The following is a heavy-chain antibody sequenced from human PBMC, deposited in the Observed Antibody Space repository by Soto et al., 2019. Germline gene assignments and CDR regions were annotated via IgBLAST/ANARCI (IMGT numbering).Heavy chain of an antibody. CDR3: ARDDLFVDNGLDN. D-gene: IGHD1-1*01. V-gene: IGHV3-33*01. CDR2: INDGSEE. Sequence: QVQLVESGGGVVRPGTSLRLSCAATGFSFSAHGMHWVRQAPGKGLEWLAVINDGSEEGYADSVRGRFTISRDNARNILYLQMENLRAEDSALYYCARDDLFVDNGLDNWGPGTLVTVSS. J-gene: IGHJ4*02. CDR1: GFSFSAHG.